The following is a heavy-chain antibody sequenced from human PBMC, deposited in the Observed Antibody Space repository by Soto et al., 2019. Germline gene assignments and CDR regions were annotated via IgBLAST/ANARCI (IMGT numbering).Heavy chain of an antibody. CDR3: TRDRGCDM. J-gene: IGHJ3*02. CDR1: GFNVSSNY. V-gene: IGHV3-53*01. Sequence: EVQLVESGGGLIQPGGSLRLSCAASGFNVSSNYMSWVRQAPGKGLEWVSIINTGGNTHYADSVKGRFTISRDNSKNTVYLLMTRLRAEDTAVYYCTRDRGCDMWVQGTTVNVSS. CDR2: INTGGNT.